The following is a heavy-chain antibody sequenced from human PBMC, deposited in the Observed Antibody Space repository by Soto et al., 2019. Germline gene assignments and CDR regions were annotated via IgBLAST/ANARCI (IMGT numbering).Heavy chain of an antibody. D-gene: IGHD3-3*01. J-gene: IGHJ3*02. CDR2: IYYSGST. Sequence: SETLSLTCTVSGGSISSYYWSWIRQPPGKGLEWIGYIYYSGSTYYNPSLKSRVTISVDTSKNQFSLKLSSVTAADTAVYYCARLGFLEWLRIWGQGTMVTVSS. CDR1: GGSISSYY. V-gene: IGHV4-59*04. CDR3: ARLGFLEWLRI.